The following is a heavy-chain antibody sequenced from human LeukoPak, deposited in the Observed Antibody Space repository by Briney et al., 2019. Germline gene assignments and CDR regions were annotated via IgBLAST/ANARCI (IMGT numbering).Heavy chain of an antibody. V-gene: IGHV3-15*01. D-gene: IGHD3-10*01. CDR3: TRDPIPIWFGESYNWFDP. CDR2: IKSETDGGTA. CDR1: GFTFSNAW. J-gene: IGHJ5*02. Sequence: GGSLRLSCAASGFTFSNAWMSWVRQAPGKGLEWVGRIKSETDGGTADYGAPVKGRFTISRDDSKNTLYLQMNSLKTEDTAVYYCTRDPIPIWFGESYNWFDPWGQGTLVTVSS.